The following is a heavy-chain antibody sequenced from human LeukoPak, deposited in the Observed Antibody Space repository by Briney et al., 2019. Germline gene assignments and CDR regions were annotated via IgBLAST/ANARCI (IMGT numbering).Heavy chain of an antibody. CDR3: AREITPGIAVAGTGEYFQH. J-gene: IGHJ1*01. CDR2: ISYDGSNK. D-gene: IGHD6-19*01. V-gene: IGHV3-30-3*01. Sequence: GGSLRLSCAASGFTFSSYAMHWVRQAPGKGLEWVAVISYDGSNKYYADSVKGRFTISRDNSKNTLYLQMNSLRAEDTAVYYCAREITPGIAVAGTGEYFQHWGQGTLVTVSS. CDR1: GFTFSSYA.